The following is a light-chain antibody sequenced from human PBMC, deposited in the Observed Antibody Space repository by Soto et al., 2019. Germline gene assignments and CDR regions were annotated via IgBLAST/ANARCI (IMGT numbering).Light chain of an antibody. CDR2: ATS. CDR3: QQANSFPWT. V-gene: IGKV1-12*01. J-gene: IGKJ1*01. CDR1: QGIRSW. Sequence: DIQMTQSPSSVSASVGDRVTITCRASQGIRSWLAWYQQTPGKGPKLLIYATSSLQSGVPSRFRGSGYGTDFTLTISSLQPEDFATYFCQQANSFPWTVGQGTKVEIK.